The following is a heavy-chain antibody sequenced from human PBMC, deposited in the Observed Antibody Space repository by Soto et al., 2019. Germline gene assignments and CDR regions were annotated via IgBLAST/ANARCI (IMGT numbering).Heavy chain of an antibody. V-gene: IGHV1-69*06. Sequence: GASVKVSCKASGGAFRNHAISWVRQAPGQGLEWMGGIIPIFGTANYAQKFQGRVTITADKSTSTAYMELSSLRSEDTAVYYCARFPDTVAGHRNYYYYGMDVWGQGTTVTVSS. D-gene: IGHD6-19*01. CDR1: GGAFRNHA. CDR3: ARFPDTVAGHRNYYYYGMDV. CDR2: IIPIFGTA. J-gene: IGHJ6*02.